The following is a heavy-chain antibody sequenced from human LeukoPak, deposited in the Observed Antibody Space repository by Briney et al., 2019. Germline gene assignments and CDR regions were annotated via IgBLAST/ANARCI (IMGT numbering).Heavy chain of an antibody. J-gene: IGHJ3*02. V-gene: IGHV1-69*02. D-gene: IGHD6-6*01. Sequence: SVQVSCKASGGTFSSYTISWVRQAPGQGLEWMGRIIPILGIANYAQKFQGRVTITADKSTSTAYMELSSLSSEDTAVYYCARAIEYCSSSKGYAFDIWGQGTMVTVSS. CDR2: IIPILGIA. CDR1: GGTFSSYT. CDR3: ARAIEYCSSSKGYAFDI.